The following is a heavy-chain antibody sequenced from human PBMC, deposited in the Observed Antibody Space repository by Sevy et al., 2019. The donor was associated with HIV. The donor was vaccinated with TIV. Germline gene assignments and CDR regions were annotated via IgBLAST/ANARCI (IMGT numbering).Heavy chain of an antibody. CDR3: AKAPSTALIGAFDI. CDR2: ISWNSGNI. V-gene: IGHV3-9*01. CDR1: GFTFDDYG. D-gene: IGHD1-1*01. J-gene: IGHJ3*02. Sequence: GGSLRLSCAASGFTFDDYGMHWVRLAPGKGLEWVSGISWNSGNIAYADSVKGRFTISRDNAKNSLYLQMNSLRPEDTALYYCAKAPSTALIGAFDIWGQGTMVTVSS.